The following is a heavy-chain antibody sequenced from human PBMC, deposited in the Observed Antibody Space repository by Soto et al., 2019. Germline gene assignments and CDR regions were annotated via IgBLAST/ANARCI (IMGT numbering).Heavy chain of an antibody. V-gene: IGHV1-3*01. D-gene: IGHD3-3*02. CDR3: ARDDRTISGAVTLDY. CDR2: SNEGSGNT. J-gene: IGHJ4*02. Sequence: QVQLVQSGPEVTRPGASVRISCRTAGYSFKNYAIHWVRQAPGKKLEWMGWSNEGSGNTRYSHKFQGRMSIARDTSASTSYLDLRRLTSEDTAVYFCARDDRTISGAVTLDYWGPGTLVSVSS. CDR1: GYSFKNYA.